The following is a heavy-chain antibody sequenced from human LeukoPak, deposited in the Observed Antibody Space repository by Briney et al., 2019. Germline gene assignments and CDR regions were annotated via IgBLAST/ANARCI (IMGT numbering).Heavy chain of an antibody. CDR2: ISSSGSTI. Sequence: PGGSLSLSCAASGFTFSDYYMSWLRQAPGKGLEWVSYISSSGSTIYNADSVNGRFTISGDNAKNSLYPQMNSLRAEDTAVYYCARRHYYDSSSYYYFDYWGQGTLVTVSS. D-gene: IGHD3-22*01. CDR3: ARRHYYDSSSYYYFDY. J-gene: IGHJ4*02. V-gene: IGHV3-11*01. CDR1: GFTFSDYY.